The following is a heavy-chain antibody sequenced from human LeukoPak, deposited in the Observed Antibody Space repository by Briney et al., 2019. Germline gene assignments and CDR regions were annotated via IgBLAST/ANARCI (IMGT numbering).Heavy chain of an antibody. D-gene: IGHD3-22*01. CDR1: GYTFTIYY. Sequence: ASVKVSCKASGYTFTIYYMHWVRQAPRQGLEWMGIINPSGGSTSYAQKFQGRVTMTRDTSTSTVYMELSSLRSEDTAVYYCAIPPQYYYDSSGYSPKPPYYCYGMDVWGQGTTVTVSS. J-gene: IGHJ6*02. V-gene: IGHV1-46*01. CDR3: AIPPQYYYDSSGYSPKPPYYCYGMDV. CDR2: INPSGGST.